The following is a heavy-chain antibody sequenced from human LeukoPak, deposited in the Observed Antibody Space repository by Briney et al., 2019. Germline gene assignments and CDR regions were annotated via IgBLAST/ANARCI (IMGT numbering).Heavy chain of an antibody. CDR3: ARDIAVAGGPRFDP. V-gene: IGHV4-39*07. CDR2: IYYIGST. J-gene: IGHJ5*02. Sequence: SETLSLTCTVSGGSISSSSYYWGWIRQPPGKGLEWIGNIYYIGSTYYTPSLKSRVTISVDTSKNQFSLKLSSVTAADTAVYYCARDIAVAGGPRFDPWGQGTLVTVSS. D-gene: IGHD6-19*01. CDR1: GGSISSSSYY.